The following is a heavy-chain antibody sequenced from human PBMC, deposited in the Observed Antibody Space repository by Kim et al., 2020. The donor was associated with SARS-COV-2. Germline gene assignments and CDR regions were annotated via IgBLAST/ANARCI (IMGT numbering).Heavy chain of an antibody. D-gene: IGHD5-18*01. V-gene: IGHV3-23*01. CDR1: GFTFSSYA. CDR3: AKGPGVTTRLCY. Sequence: GGSLRLSCAASGFTFSSYAMSWVRQAPGKGLEWVSAISGSGGSTYYADSVKGRFTISRDNSKNTLYLQMNSLRAGDTAVYYCAKGPGVTTRLCYWGQGTLVTVSS. J-gene: IGHJ4*02. CDR2: ISGSGGST.